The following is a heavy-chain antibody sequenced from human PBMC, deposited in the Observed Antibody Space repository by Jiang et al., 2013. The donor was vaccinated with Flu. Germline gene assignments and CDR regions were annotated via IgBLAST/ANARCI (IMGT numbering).Heavy chain of an antibody. CDR1: GYSFTSYW. J-gene: IGHJ5*02. V-gene: IGHV5-10-1*01. Sequence: GAEVKKPGESLRISCKGSGYSFTSYWISWVRQMPGKGLEWMGRIDPSDSYTNYSPSFQGHVTISADKSISTAYLQWSSLKASDTAMYYCARHAVYIAVAGTGPGWFDPGAREPWSPSPQ. D-gene: IGHD6-19*01. CDR2: IDPSDSYT. CDR3: ARHAVYIAVAGTGPGWFDP.